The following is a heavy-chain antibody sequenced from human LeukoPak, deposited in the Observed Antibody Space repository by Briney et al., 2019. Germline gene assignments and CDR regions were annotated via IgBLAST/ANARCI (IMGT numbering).Heavy chain of an antibody. Sequence: GRSLRLSCAASGFTFSSYGMHWVRQAPGKGLEWVAVIWYDGSNKYYADSVKGRFTISRDNSKNTLYLQMNSLRAEDTAVYYCVKDGGSSCPDYWGQGTLVTVSS. CDR2: IWYDGSNK. D-gene: IGHD6-13*01. CDR1: GFTFSSYG. CDR3: VKDGGSSCPDY. V-gene: IGHV3-33*06. J-gene: IGHJ4*02.